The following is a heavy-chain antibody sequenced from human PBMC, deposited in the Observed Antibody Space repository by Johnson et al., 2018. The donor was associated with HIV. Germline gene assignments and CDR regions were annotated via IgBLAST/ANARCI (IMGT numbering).Heavy chain of an antibody. CDR2: IRYDGSNK. CDR1: GFTFSSYG. CDR3: ARDPPYCTGGVCSDVFDI. J-gene: IGHJ3*02. Sequence: QVQLVESGGGVVQPGGSLRLSCAASGFTFSSYGMHWVRQAPGTGLEWVAFIRYDGSNKYYADSVKGRFTISRDNSKTTLYLQMNSLRAEDTAVYYCARDPPYCTGGVCSDVFDIWGQGTMVTVSS. V-gene: IGHV3-30*02. D-gene: IGHD2-8*02.